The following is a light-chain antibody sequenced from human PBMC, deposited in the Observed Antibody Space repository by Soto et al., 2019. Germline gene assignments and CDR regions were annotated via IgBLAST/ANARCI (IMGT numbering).Light chain of an antibody. CDR3: QQRSNWPPYT. CDR2: DGS. Sequence: EIVLTQSPATLSLSPGERATLSWRASQSVSSYLAWYTQKPGQAPRLLIYDGSNRATGIPARFSGSGSGTDFALTIISLEPADFAVYYCQQRSNWPPYTFGHGTKLEIK. J-gene: IGKJ2*01. V-gene: IGKV3-11*01. CDR1: QSVSSY.